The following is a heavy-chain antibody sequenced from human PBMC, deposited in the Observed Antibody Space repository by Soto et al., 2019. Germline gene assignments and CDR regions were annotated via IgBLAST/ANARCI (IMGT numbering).Heavy chain of an antibody. J-gene: IGHJ6*02. CDR1: GGSFSGYY. CDR3: ASGPNYYYGMDV. V-gene: IGHV4-59*01. CDR2: IYYSGST. Sequence: PSETLSLTCAVYGGSFSGYYWSWIRQPPGKGLEWIGYIYYSGSTNYNPSLKSRVTISVDTSKNQFSLKLSSVTAADTAVYYCASGPNYYYGMDVWGQGTTVTVSS.